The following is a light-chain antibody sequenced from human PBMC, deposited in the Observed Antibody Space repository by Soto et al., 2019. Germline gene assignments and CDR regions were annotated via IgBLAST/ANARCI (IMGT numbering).Light chain of an antibody. V-gene: IGLV1-44*01. Sequence: QSVLTQPPSASATPGQRVTISCSGSSSNIGSNTVNWYKQLPGTAPKLLIYTNNQRPSGVPDRFSGSKSGTSASLAISGLQSEDEADYYCATWDDSLNGVVFGGGTKLTVL. CDR3: ATWDDSLNGVV. CDR1: SSNIGSNT. J-gene: IGLJ2*01. CDR2: TNN.